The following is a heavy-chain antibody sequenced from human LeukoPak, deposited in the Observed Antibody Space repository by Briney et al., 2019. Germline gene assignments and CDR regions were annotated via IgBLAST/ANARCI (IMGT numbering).Heavy chain of an antibody. CDR3: ARDGPFSFDN. CDR1: GFTFSSYW. CDR2: IKQDGSEK. V-gene: IGHV3-7*01. J-gene: IGHJ4*02. Sequence: GGSLRLSCAASGFTFSSYWMNWVRQARGKGLEWVANIKQDGSEKYYVDSPMGRFTTSRDNPKNSLYLQMNSLRADVTAVYYCARDGPFSFDNWGQGTLVTVSS.